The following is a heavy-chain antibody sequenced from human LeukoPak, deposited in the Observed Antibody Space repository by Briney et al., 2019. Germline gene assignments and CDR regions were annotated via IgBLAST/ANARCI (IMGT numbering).Heavy chain of an antibody. CDR1: GYTFTSYG. J-gene: IGHJ3*02. V-gene: IGHV1-24*01. D-gene: IGHD2-15*01. Sequence: ASVKVSCKASGYTFTSYGISWVRQAPGKGLEWMGGFDPEDGETIYAQKFQGRVTMTEDTSTDTAYMELSSLRSEDTAVYYCATHPVYSGGTLDAFDIWGQGTMVTVSS. CDR3: ATHPVYSGGTLDAFDI. CDR2: FDPEDGET.